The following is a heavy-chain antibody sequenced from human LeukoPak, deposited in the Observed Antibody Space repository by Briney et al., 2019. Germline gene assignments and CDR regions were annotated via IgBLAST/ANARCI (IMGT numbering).Heavy chain of an antibody. CDR1: GLXFSGQW. V-gene: IGHV3-7*01. D-gene: IGHD1-7*01. CDR2: IKYDGSEK. J-gene: IGHJ4*02. Sequence: GGSLRLSCTASGLXFSGQWINWVRQSPGQGLEWVAHIKYDGSEKYYVDSVKGRFTISRDNAKNSLYLQMNSLRVEDTAVYYCARKTGTMSFDYWGQGTLVTVSS. CDR3: ARKTGTMSFDY.